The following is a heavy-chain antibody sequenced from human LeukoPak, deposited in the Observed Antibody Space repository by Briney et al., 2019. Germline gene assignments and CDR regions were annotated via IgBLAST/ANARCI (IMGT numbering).Heavy chain of an antibody. CDR3: AKGDRGFDY. CDR2: ISYDGSNK. Sequence: PGRSLRLSCAASGFTFSSYGMRWVRQAPGKGLEWVAVISYDGSNKYYADSVKGRFTISRDNSKNTLYLQMNSLRAEDTAVYYCAKGDRGFDYWGQGTLVTVSS. V-gene: IGHV3-30*18. CDR1: GFTFSSYG. J-gene: IGHJ4*02. D-gene: IGHD2-21*02.